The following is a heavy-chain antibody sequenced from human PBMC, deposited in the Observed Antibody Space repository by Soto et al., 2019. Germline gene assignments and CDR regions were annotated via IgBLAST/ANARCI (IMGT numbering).Heavy chain of an antibody. V-gene: IGHV3-11*01. CDR2: ISNSGSTI. Sequence: GGSLRLSCAASGFTFSDYYMSWIRQTPGKGLEWVSYISNSGSTIFYADSVKGRFIISRDNAKNSLYLQMNSLRAEDTAVYYCARDHRRTSIVRGVLNCFDTWGQGTLVTVSS. D-gene: IGHD3-10*01. J-gene: IGHJ5*02. CDR3: ARDHRRTSIVRGVLNCFDT. CDR1: GFTFSDYY.